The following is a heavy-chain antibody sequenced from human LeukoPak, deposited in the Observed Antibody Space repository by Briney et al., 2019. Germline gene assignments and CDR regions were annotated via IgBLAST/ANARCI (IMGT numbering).Heavy chain of an antibody. J-gene: IGHJ4*02. D-gene: IGHD3-9*01. CDR2: IIPIFGTA. V-gene: IGHV1-69*13. CDR3: ALGTASYYDILTGYQADSYYFDY. Sequence: WASVKVSCKASGGTFSSYAISWVRQAPGQGLEWMGGIIPIFGTANYAQKFQGRVTITADESTSTAYMELSSLRSDDTAVYYCALGTASYYDILTGYQADSYYFDYWGQGTLVTVSS. CDR1: GGTFSSYA.